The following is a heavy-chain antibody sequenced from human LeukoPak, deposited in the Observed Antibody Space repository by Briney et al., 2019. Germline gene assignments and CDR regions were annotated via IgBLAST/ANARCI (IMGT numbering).Heavy chain of an antibody. D-gene: IGHD6-19*01. J-gene: IGHJ4*02. CDR3: AEGWGFDC. CDR2: IYYSGST. Sequence: SETLSLTCTVSGGSVSSYDWSWIRQPPGKGLEWIGYIYYSGSTTYNPSLDSRVAISVDTSKNQFSLQLNSVTPEDTAVYYCAEGWGFDCWGQGTLVTVSS. V-gene: IGHV4-59*02. CDR1: GGSVSSYD.